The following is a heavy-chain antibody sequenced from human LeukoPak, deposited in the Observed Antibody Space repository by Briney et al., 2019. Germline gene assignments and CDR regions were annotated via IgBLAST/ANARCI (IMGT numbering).Heavy chain of an antibody. Sequence: ASVKVSCKASGYTFTSYYMHWVRQAPGRGLEWMGWINPNSGGTNYAQKFQGRVTMTRDTSISTAYMELSRLRSDDTAVYYCAREMYYYDSSAYYQAGAFDIWGQGTMVTVSS. J-gene: IGHJ3*02. CDR3: AREMYYYDSSAYYQAGAFDI. D-gene: IGHD3-22*01. CDR2: INPNSGGT. V-gene: IGHV1-2*02. CDR1: GYTFTSYY.